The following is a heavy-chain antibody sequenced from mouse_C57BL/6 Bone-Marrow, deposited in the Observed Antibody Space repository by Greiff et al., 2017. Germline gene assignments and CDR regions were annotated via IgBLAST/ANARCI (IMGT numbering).Heavy chain of an antibody. CDR2: IDPSDSYT. V-gene: IGHV1-69*01. CDR1: GYTFTSYW. Sequence: QQPGAELVMPGASVKLSCKASGYTFTSYWMHWVKQRPGQGLEWIGEIDPSDSYTNYNQKFKGKSTLTVDKSSSTAYMQLSSLTSEDSAVYYCAREGYYFDYWGQGTTLTVSS. CDR3: AREGYYFDY. J-gene: IGHJ2*01.